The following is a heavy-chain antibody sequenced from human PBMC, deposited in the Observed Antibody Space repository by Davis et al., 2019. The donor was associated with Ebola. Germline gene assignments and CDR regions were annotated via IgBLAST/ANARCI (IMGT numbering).Heavy chain of an antibody. D-gene: IGHD3-9*01. Sequence: SVQVSCKASGGTFSSYAISWVRQAPGQGLEWMGGIIPILGIANYAQKFQGRVTITADESTSTAYMELSSLRSEDTAVYYCARGPILTGYYSHYYYYYMDVWGKGTTVTVSS. V-gene: IGHV1-69*10. CDR1: GGTFSSYA. CDR2: IIPILGIA. J-gene: IGHJ6*03. CDR3: ARGPILTGYYSHYYYYYMDV.